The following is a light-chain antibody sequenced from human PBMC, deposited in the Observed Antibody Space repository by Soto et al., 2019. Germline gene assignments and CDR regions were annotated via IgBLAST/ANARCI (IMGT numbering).Light chain of an antibody. CDR3: QQYGRSPFT. V-gene: IGKV3-20*01. Sequence: EIVLTQSPGTLSLSPGERATLSCRASQSVSSNNLAWYQQRPGQAPRVVIYGASTRAPGIPERFSGSGPGTDFTLTISRLEPEDFAVYYCQQYGRSPFTFGPGTKVDIK. CDR1: QSVSSNN. CDR2: GAS. J-gene: IGKJ3*01.